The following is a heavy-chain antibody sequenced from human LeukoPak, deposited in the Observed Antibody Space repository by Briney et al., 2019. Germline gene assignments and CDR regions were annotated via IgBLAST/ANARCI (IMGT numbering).Heavy chain of an antibody. D-gene: IGHD2-2*01. Sequence: SETLSLTCAVYGGSFSGYYWIWIRQPPGKGLEWIGEVNHSGSTNYNPSLKSRVTISVDTSKNQFSLKLSSVTAADTAVYYCARGRDIVVVPAARIGFDYWGQGTLVTVSS. CDR2: VNHSGST. CDR3: ARGRDIVVVPAARIGFDY. CDR1: GGSFSGYY. J-gene: IGHJ4*02. V-gene: IGHV4-34*01.